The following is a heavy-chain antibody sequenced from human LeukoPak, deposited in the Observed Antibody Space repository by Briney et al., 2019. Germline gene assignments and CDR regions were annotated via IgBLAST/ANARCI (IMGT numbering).Heavy chain of an antibody. Sequence: AASVKVSCKASGYTFTSYAMHWVRQAPGQRLEWMGWINAGNGNTKYSQKLQGRVTMTTDTSTSTAYMELRSLRSDDTAVYYCAVIAVAIYWGQGTLVTVSS. CDR3: AVIAVAIY. V-gene: IGHV1-3*01. CDR1: GYTFTSYA. J-gene: IGHJ4*02. CDR2: INAGNGNT. D-gene: IGHD6-19*01.